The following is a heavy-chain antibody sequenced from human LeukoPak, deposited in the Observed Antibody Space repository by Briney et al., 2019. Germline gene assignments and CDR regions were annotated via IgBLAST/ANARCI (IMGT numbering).Heavy chain of an antibody. CDR1: GFTFSSYA. Sequence: GGSLRLSCAASGFTFSSYAMSWVRQAPGKGLEWVSVIYSGGSTYYADSVKGRFTISRDNSKNTLYLQMNSLRAEDTAVYYCARYYGSVWGQGTLVTVSS. CDR3: ARYYGSV. V-gene: IGHV3-53*01. D-gene: IGHD3-10*01. J-gene: IGHJ4*02. CDR2: IYSGGST.